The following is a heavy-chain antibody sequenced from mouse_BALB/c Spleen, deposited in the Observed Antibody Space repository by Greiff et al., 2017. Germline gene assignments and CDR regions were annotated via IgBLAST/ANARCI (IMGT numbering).Heavy chain of an antibody. J-gene: IGHJ2*01. CDR3: ARSPYGNFYFDY. D-gene: IGHD2-1*01. V-gene: IGHV1S56*01. CDR2: IYPGNVNT. Sequence: VQLQQSGPELVKPGASVRISCKASGYTFTSYYIHWVKQRPGQGLEWIGRIYPGNVNTKYNEKFKGKATLTADKSSSTAYMQLSSLTSEDSAVYFCARSPYGNFYFDYWGQGTTLTVSS. CDR1: GYTFTSYY.